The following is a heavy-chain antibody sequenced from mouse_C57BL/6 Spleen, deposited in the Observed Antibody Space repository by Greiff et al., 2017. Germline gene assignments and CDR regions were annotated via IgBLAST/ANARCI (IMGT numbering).Heavy chain of an antibody. CDR2: ISSGGDYI. Sequence: EVKLMESGEGLVKPGGSLKLSCAASGFTFSSYAMSWVRQTPEKRLEWVAYISSGGDYIYYADTVKGRFTISRDNARNTLYLQMSSLKSEDTAMYYCTRAGTTVVASFDYWGQGTTLTVSS. V-gene: IGHV5-9-1*02. CDR1: GFTFSSYA. J-gene: IGHJ2*01. CDR3: TRAGTTVVASFDY. D-gene: IGHD1-1*01.